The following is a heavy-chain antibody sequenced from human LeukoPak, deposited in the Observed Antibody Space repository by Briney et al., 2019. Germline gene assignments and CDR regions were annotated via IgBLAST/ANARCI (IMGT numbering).Heavy chain of an antibody. CDR1: GGTFSSYA. J-gene: IGHJ4*02. Sequence: ASVKVSCKASGGTFSSYAISWVRQAPGQGLEWMGGIIPIFGTANYAQKFQGRVTITADESTSTAYMELSSLRSEDTAVYYCASANGSGSPFMDYWGQGTLVTVSS. CDR3: ASANGSGSPFMDY. CDR2: IIPIFGTA. D-gene: IGHD3-10*01. V-gene: IGHV1-69*13.